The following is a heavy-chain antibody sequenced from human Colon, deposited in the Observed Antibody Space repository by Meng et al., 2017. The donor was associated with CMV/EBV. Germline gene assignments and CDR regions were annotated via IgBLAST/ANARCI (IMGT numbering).Heavy chain of an antibody. CDR1: GFIFNYFG. V-gene: IGHV3-33*06. CDR3: AKGTNRVSETPFEY. D-gene: IGHD2-8*01. Sequence: SGFIFNYFGIHWVRQAPGKGLEWVAVVWYDGTNKFYADSVKGRFTVSRDNSKNMVFLEMTSLRVGDTAMYYCAKGTNRVSETPFEYWGQGALVTVSS. CDR2: VWYDGTNK. J-gene: IGHJ4*02.